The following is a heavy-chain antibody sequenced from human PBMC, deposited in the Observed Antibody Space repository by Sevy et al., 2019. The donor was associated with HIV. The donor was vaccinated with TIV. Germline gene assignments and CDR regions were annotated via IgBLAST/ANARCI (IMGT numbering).Heavy chain of an antibody. Sequence: GGSLRLSCAASGFTFSSYALHWVRQAPGKGLEWVAVISYDDGSNRNYADSVKGRFTISRDNSKNTVYLQMNSLRPEGTAVYYCARDSGYCGGDCYGPGGYWGQGTLVTVSS. CDR3: ARDSGYCGGDCYGPGGY. CDR2: ISYDDGSNR. J-gene: IGHJ4*02. CDR1: GFTFSSYA. D-gene: IGHD2-21*02. V-gene: IGHV3-30-3*01.